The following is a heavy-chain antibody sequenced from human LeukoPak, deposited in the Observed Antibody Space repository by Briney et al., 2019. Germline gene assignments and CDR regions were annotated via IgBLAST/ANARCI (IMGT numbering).Heavy chain of an antibody. J-gene: IGHJ4*02. D-gene: IGHD3-10*01. CDR2: ISGSGTYI. CDR1: GFTFSNYG. Sequence: GESLRLSCVASGFTFSNYGMNWVRQAPGKGLEWVSSISGSGTYIDYADSVKGRFTISRDNAKNSQYLQMNSLRAEDTAVYYCASETYYYGSENDYKGQLWGQGTLVTVSS. V-gene: IGHV3-21*01. CDR3: ASETYYYGSENDYKGQL.